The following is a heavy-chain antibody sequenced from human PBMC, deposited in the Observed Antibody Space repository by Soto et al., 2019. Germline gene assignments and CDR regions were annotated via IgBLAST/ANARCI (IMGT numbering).Heavy chain of an antibody. D-gene: IGHD3-22*01. CDR3: ARDVLSGYYNNFDY. J-gene: IGHJ4*02. CDR2: INSDGSST. Sequence: PGGSLRLSCAASGFTFSTYWMHWVRQAPGKGPVWVSRINSDGSSTSYADSVKGRFTISRDNAKNTLYLQMNSLRAEDTAVYYCARDVLSGYYNNFDYWGQGTLVTVSS. V-gene: IGHV3-74*01. CDR1: GFTFSTYW.